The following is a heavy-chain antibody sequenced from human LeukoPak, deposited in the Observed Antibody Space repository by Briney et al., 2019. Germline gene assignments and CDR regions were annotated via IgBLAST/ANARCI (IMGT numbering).Heavy chain of an antibody. D-gene: IGHD3-22*01. Sequence: ASVKVSCKASGYTFTGYYMHWVRRAPGQGLEWMGWINPKSGGTNYAQKFQGRVTMTRDTSISTAYMELSRLRSDDTAVYYCARKDYYDSSGYDYWGQGTLVTVSS. CDR2: INPKSGGT. J-gene: IGHJ4*02. CDR1: GYTFTGYY. V-gene: IGHV1-2*02. CDR3: ARKDYYDSSGYDY.